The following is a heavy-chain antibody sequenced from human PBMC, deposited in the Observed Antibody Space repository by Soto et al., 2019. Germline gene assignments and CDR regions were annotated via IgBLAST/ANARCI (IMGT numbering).Heavy chain of an antibody. V-gene: IGHV3-23*01. J-gene: IGHJ6*02. D-gene: IGHD3-3*01. CDR2: ISGSGGST. Sequence: GGSLRLSCAASGFTFSSYAMSWVRQAPGKGLEWVSAISGSGGSTYYADSVKGRFTISRDNSKNTLYLQMNSLRAEDTAVYYCAKDSNFPHPTLPYYDFWSGYYMGQDYYYYGMDVWGQGTTVTVSS. CDR1: GFTFSSYA. CDR3: AKDSNFPHPTLPYYDFWSGYYMGQDYYYYGMDV.